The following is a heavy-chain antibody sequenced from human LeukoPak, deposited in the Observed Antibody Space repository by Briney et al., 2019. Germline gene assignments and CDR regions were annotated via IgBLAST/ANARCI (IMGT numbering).Heavy chain of an antibody. D-gene: IGHD3-10*01. CDR2: IDTTTGNP. V-gene: IGHV7-4-1*02. CDR3: VRGAPTPGMDY. Sequence: ASVKGSCKASGYPSSAHFLNSVRHAPGQGLEWMGNIDTTTGNPRYAQAFTGRFVFSLDTSVSTAYLQITSLKADDTAAYYCVRGAPTPGMDYWGQGTQVTVSS. J-gene: IGHJ4*02. CDR1: GYPSSAHF.